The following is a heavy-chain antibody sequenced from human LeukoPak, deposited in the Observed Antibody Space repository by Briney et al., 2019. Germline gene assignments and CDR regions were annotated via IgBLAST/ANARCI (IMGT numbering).Heavy chain of an antibody. V-gene: IGHV3-30*18. J-gene: IGHJ4*02. CDR3: AKTKNRFWQLLDY. Sequence: GRSLRLSCAASGFTFSSYGMHWVRQAPGKGLEWVAVISYDGSNKYYADSVKGRFTISRDNSKNTLYLQMNSLRAEDTAVYYCAKTKNRFWQLLDYWGQGTLVTVSS. CDR2: ISYDGSNK. CDR1: GFTFSSYG. D-gene: IGHD2-15*01.